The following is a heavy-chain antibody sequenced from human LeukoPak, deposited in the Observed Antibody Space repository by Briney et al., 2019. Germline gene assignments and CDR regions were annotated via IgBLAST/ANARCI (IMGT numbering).Heavy chain of an antibody. Sequence: GGSLRLSCAASGFTFSSYTMHWVRQAPGKGLEWVAVISYDGSNKYYADSVKGRFTISRDNSKNTLYLQMNSLRAEDTAVYYCARTNIVYYYAMDVWGQGTTVTVSS. D-gene: IGHD2/OR15-2a*01. CDR2: ISYDGSNK. J-gene: IGHJ6*02. CDR1: GFTFSSYT. CDR3: ARTNIVYYYAMDV. V-gene: IGHV3-30*14.